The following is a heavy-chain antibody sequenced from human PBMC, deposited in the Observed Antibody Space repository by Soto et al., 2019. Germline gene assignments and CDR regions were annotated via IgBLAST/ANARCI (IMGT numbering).Heavy chain of an antibody. D-gene: IGHD6-13*01. V-gene: IGHV1-18*04. Sequence: ASVKVSGKASGYTFTNYAISWVRQAPGQGLEWMGWISAYNGDTKYAQKLQGRVTMTTDTSTTTAYMELRSLRSDDAAVYFCAREGGSNSWYGVGYYYYGMDVWGQGTKVTVSS. CDR2: ISAYNGDT. J-gene: IGHJ6*02. CDR3: AREGGSNSWYGVGYYYYGMDV. CDR1: GYTFTNYA.